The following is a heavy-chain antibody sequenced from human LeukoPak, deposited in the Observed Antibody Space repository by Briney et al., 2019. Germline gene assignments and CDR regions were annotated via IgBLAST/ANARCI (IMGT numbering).Heavy chain of an antibody. CDR1: GFTFSSYT. Sequence: PGGSLRLSCAASGFTFSSYTMNWVRQAPGKGLEWVSSISSSSSHIYYADSVKGRFTISRDNAKNSLYLQMYSLRAEDTAVYYCARVVPGTGFSYWGQGTLVTVSS. J-gene: IGHJ4*02. CDR2: ISSSSSHI. CDR3: ARVVPGTGFSY. D-gene: IGHD2-8*02. V-gene: IGHV3-21*01.